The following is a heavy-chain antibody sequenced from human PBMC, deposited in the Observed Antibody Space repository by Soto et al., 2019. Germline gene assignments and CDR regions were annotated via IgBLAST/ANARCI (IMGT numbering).Heavy chain of an antibody. CDR3: ARESGVDILTGYPFDYYFDY. CDR1: GFTFSSYS. V-gene: IGHV3-21*01. Sequence: SGGSLRLSCAASGFTFSSYSMNWVRQAPGKGLEWVSSISSSSSYIYYADSVKGRFTISRDNAKNSLYLQMNSLRAEDTAVYYCARESGVDILTGYPFDYYFDYWGQGTLVTVSS. D-gene: IGHD3-9*01. CDR2: ISSSSSYI. J-gene: IGHJ4*02.